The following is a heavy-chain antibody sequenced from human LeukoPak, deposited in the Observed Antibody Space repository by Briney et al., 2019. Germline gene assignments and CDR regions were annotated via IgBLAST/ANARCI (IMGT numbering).Heavy chain of an antibody. CDR1: RGSFSGYF. CDR2: MNDSGST. Sequence: SETLSLTCDVYRGSFSGYFWSWIRQTPGKGLEWLGEMNDSGSTNYNPSLKSRVTISVAVSKNQYSLRLTSVTAADTAVYYCARKGFVESTGWRGAFDVWGQGTMVTVSS. D-gene: IGHD2-8*02. CDR3: ARKGFVESTGWRGAFDV. J-gene: IGHJ3*01. V-gene: IGHV4-34*01.